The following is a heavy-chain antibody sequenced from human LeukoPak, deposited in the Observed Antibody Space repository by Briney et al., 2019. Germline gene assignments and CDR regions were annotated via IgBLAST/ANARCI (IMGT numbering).Heavy chain of an antibody. CDR3: ARESGFGELLFDY. V-gene: IGHV3-30*04. CDR1: GFTFSSYA. J-gene: IGHJ4*02. D-gene: IGHD3-10*01. Sequence: GRSLRLSCAASGFTFSSYAMHWVRQAPGKGLERVAVISYDGSNKYYADSVKGRFTISRDNSKNTLYLQMNSLRAEDTAVYYCARESGFGELLFDYWGQGTLVTVSS. CDR2: ISYDGSNK.